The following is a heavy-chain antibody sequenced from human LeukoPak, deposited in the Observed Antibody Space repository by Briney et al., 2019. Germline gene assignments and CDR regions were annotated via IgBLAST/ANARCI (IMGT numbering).Heavy chain of an antibody. CDR2: IRSKAYGGTT. J-gene: IGHJ4*02. CDR3: TRDPLLWFGELYGGDY. D-gene: IGHD3-10*01. CDR1: GFTFGDYA. V-gene: IGHV3-49*03. Sequence: GGSLRLSCTASGFTFGDYAMSWFRQAPGKGLEWVGFIRSKAYGGTTEYAASVKGRFTISRDDSKSIAYLQMNSLKTEDTAVYYCTRDPLLWFGELYGGDYWGQGTLVTVSS.